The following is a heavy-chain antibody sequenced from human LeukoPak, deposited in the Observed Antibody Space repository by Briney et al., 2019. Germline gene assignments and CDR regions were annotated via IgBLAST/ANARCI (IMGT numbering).Heavy chain of an antibody. Sequence: ASVKVSCKASGYTFTGYYMHWVRQAPGQGLESMGWINPHSGGTNYAQNFRGRVTVARDTSINTAHMELSSLRSDDTAVYYCARGYHGDYYLDSWGQGTLVTVSS. V-gene: IGHV1-2*02. J-gene: IGHJ4*02. CDR3: ARGYHGDYYLDS. CDR1: GYTFTGYY. D-gene: IGHD4-17*01. CDR2: INPHSGGT.